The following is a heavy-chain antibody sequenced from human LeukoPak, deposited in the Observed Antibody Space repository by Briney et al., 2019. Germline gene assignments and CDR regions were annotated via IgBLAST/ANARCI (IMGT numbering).Heavy chain of an antibody. CDR1: GFTFSSYG. CDR2: ISYDGSNK. Sequence: GGSLRLSCAASGFTFSSYGMHWVRQAPGKGLEWVAVISYDGSNKYYAGSVKGRFTISRDNSKNTLYLQMNSLRAEDTAVYYCAKDAESLRYFDRRGGFDYWGQGTLVTVSS. V-gene: IGHV3-30*18. CDR3: AKDAESLRYFDRRGGFDY. J-gene: IGHJ4*02. D-gene: IGHD3-9*01.